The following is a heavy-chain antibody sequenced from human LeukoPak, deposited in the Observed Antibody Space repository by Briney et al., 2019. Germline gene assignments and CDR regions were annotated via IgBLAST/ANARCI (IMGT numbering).Heavy chain of an antibody. CDR3: SRRRSGFLDY. D-gene: IGHD3-22*01. CDR2: IKSNTDGGTV. J-gene: IGHJ4*02. CDR1: GFTFSSAW. Sequence: GGSLRLSCAASGFTFSSAWMTWVRQAPGKVLEWVGRIKSNTDGGTVDYAAPVKGRFTISRDDSKNTLYLEINNLKAEDTAVYYCSRRRSGFLDYWGQGTLVTVSS. V-gene: IGHV3-15*01.